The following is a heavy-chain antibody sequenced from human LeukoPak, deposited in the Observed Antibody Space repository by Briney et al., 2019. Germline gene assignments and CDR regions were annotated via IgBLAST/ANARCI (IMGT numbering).Heavy chain of an antibody. CDR1: GYSISSGYF. CDR3: ARGRVSSSSWYSTYYYYFYMDV. J-gene: IGHJ6*03. CDR2: IYRTGTT. V-gene: IGHV4-38-2*02. Sequence: PSETLSLTCTVSGYSISSGYFWGWIRQPPGKGLEWIGNIYRTGTTFYNPSLQSRVTISVDTSKNHFSLELSSVTAADTAVYFCARGRVSSSSWYSTYYYYFYMDVWGKGTTVTVSS. D-gene: IGHD6-13*01.